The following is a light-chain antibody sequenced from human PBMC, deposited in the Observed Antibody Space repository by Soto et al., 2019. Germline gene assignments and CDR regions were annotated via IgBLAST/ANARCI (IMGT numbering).Light chain of an antibody. CDR2: AAS. V-gene: IGKV1-9*01. J-gene: IGKJ3*01. Sequence: IQLTQSPSFLSASVGDRVTITCRASQDISNYLVWYQQKPGKAPKPLIYAASTLQSGVPSRFSGSGSGTEFTLTISSLQPEDFATYYCQQLNSYPLTFGHGTNVDIK. CDR3: QQLNSYPLT. CDR1: QDISNY.